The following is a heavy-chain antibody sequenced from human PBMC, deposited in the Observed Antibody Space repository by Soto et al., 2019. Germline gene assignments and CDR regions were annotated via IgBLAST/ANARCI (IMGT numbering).Heavy chain of an antibody. CDR2: MRPSAGDT. CDR3: AREPNESFYFDY. Sequence: QVHLVQSGAEVMKPGASVRVSCKASGYSFTNYYIHWFRQAPGQGLEWLGIMRPSAGDTEYAPRFQGRVTMTRDTSTSTVYMELTSLTSEDTAVYYCAREPNESFYFDYWGQGTLVAVSS. CDR1: GYSFTNYY. V-gene: IGHV1-46*01. J-gene: IGHJ4*02.